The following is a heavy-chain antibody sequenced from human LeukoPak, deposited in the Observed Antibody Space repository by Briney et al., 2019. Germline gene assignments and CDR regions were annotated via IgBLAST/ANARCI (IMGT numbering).Heavy chain of an antibody. CDR2: IRGKAYGGTT. V-gene: IGHV3-49*04. CDR1: GFTFGDYA. Sequence: GGSLRLSCTTSGFTFGDYAMSWVRQAPGKGLEWLGFIRGKAYGGTTEYAASVKGRFTISRDDSKSIAYLQMSSLKTEDTAVYYCTRGSPYCSGGSCSFTPYWGQGTLVTVSS. CDR3: TRGSPYCSGGSCSFTPY. D-gene: IGHD2-15*01. J-gene: IGHJ4*02.